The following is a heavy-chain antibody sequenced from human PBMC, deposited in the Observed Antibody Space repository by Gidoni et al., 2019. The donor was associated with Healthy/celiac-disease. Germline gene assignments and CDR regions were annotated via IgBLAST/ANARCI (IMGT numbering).Heavy chain of an antibody. CDR3: ARFDPNTFGVAGPSPYYYYGMDV. D-gene: IGHD3-3*01. Sequence: VQLVQSGAEVKKPGSSVKGSCKASGGTVSSYAISWVRQAPGQGLEWMGGIIPIFGTANYAQKFQGRVTITADESTSTAYMELSSLRSEDTAVYYCARFDPNTFGVAGPSPYYYYGMDVWGQGTTVTVSS. CDR2: IIPIFGTA. V-gene: IGHV1-69*01. CDR1: GGTVSSYA. J-gene: IGHJ6*02.